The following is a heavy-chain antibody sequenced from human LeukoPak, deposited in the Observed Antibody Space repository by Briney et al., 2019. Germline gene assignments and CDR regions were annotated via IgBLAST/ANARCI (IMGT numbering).Heavy chain of an antibody. CDR2: ISYDGSNK. Sequence: GGSLRLSCAASGFTFSSYAMHWVRQAPGKGLEWVAVISYDGSNKYYADSVKGRFTISRDNSKNTLYLQMNSLRAEDTAVYYCARPLDYGDHLNAFDIWGQGTMVTVSS. V-gene: IGHV3-30-3*01. D-gene: IGHD4-17*01. CDR1: GFTFSSYA. CDR3: ARPLDYGDHLNAFDI. J-gene: IGHJ3*02.